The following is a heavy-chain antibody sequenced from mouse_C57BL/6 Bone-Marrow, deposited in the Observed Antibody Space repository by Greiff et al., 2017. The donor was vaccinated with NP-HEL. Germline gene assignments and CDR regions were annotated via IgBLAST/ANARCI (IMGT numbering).Heavy chain of an antibody. J-gene: IGHJ2*01. CDR2: ISDGGSYT. D-gene: IGHD2-2*01. Sequence: EVKLVESGGGLVKPGGSLKLSCAASGFTFSSYAMSWVRQTPEKRLEWVATISDGGSYTYYPDNVKGRFTISRDNAKNNLYLQMSHLKSEDTAMYYCARYGYDAYFDYWGQGTTLTVSS. CDR1: GFTFSSYA. V-gene: IGHV5-4*03. CDR3: ARYGYDAYFDY.